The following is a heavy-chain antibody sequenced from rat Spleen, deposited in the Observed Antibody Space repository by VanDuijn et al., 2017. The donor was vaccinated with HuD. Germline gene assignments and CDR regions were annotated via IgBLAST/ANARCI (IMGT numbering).Heavy chain of an antibody. CDR1: GFTFSNYD. Sequence: EVQLVESGGGLVQPGRSLKLSCAASGFTFSNYDMAWVRQAPTKGLEWVASISTGGGNTYYRDSVKGRFTISRDNAKSTLYLQMDSLRSEDTATYYCARRSGMVLITNYFDYWGQGVMVTVSS. CDR2: ISTGGGNT. CDR3: ARRSGMVLITNYFDY. J-gene: IGHJ2*01. D-gene: IGHD1-12*02. V-gene: IGHV5S23*01.